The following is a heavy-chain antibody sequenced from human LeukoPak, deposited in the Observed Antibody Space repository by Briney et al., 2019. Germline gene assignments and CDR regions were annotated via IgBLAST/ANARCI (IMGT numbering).Heavy chain of an antibody. CDR2: INSDGTNT. CDR1: GFTFSNYW. D-gene: IGHD3-3*01. J-gene: IGHJ4*02. Sequence: PGGSLRLSCAASGFTFSNYWTHWVRQAPGKGLVWVSRINSDGTNTTYADSVKGRFTISRDNAKNTLYLQMNSLRAEDTAVYYCARLTYYDFWSGYYTGWYDYWGQGTLVTVSS. CDR3: ARLTYYDFWSGYYTGWYDY. V-gene: IGHV3-74*01.